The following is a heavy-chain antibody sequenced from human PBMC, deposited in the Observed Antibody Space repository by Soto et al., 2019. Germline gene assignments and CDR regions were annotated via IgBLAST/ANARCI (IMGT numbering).Heavy chain of an antibody. V-gene: IGHV3-23*01. Sequence: EVQLLESGGGLVQPGGSLRLSCAASGFTFSSYAMRWVRQAPGKGLEWVSAISGSGGSTYYADSVKGRFTISRDNSKNTLYLKMNSLRAEDTAVYYCAKTSEENDYGDYEDYWGQRTLVTGSS. D-gene: IGHD4-17*01. CDR2: ISGSGGST. J-gene: IGHJ4*02. CDR1: GFTFSSYA. CDR3: AKTSEENDYGDYEDY.